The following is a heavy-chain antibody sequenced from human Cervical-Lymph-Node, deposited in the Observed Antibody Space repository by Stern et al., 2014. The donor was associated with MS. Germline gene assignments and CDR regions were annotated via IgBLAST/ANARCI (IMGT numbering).Heavy chain of an antibody. V-gene: IGHV1-46*01. CDR2: INPSGSSH. CDR3: ARDRAEMWSGDRYYYGMDV. Sequence: QVQLGQSGAEVKKPGASVKVSCKASGYTFSDYYLHWVRQAPGPGLEWMALINPSGSSHSYARACHVRVTVTRDTSTSTVFLELSSLLSEDSAVDYCARDRAEMWSGDRYYYGMDVWVQGTTVIVSS. J-gene: IGHJ6*02. CDR1: GYTFSDYY. D-gene: IGHD3-3*01.